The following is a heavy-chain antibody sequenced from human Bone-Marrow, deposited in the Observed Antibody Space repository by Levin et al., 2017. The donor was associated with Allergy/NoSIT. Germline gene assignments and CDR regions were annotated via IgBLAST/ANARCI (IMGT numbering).Heavy chain of an antibody. D-gene: IGHD3-3*01. CDR1: GFTFSRYA. J-gene: IGHJ4*02. CDR3: ARVGAGYDFWSGYYTHSGNFDY. CDR2: ISYDGSNK. Sequence: GGSLRLSCAASGFTFSRYAMHWVRQAPGKGLEWVAVISYDGSNKNYADSVKGRFTISRDNSKNTLYLQMNSLRAEDTAVYYCARVGAGYDFWSGYYTHSGNFDYWGQGTLVTVSS. V-gene: IGHV3-30*04.